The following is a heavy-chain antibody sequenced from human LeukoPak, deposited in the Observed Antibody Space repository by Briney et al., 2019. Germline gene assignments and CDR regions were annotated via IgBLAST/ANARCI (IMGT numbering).Heavy chain of an antibody. CDR1: GGSISSSGYH. CDR3: ARQTSLGFDI. V-gene: IGHV4-39*01. Sequence: SETLSLTCTVSGGSISSSGYHWAWTRQPPGKGLEWIGNIYYSGGTCYKPSLKSRITISLDTSKNQFSLKLTSVTAADTAVYYCARQTSLGFDIWGQGTMVTVSS. J-gene: IGHJ3*02. CDR2: IYYSGGT.